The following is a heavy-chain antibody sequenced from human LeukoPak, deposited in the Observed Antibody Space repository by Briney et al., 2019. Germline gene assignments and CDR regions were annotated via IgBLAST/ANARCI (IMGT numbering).Heavy chain of an antibody. CDR2: IWFDGSHK. D-gene: IGHD4-17*01. CDR3: ARDRGDYYYFDY. CDR1: GFTFSDSG. J-gene: IGHJ4*02. V-gene: IGHV3-33*01. Sequence: GGSLRLSCTASGFTFSDSGMHWVRQAPGKGLEWVAVIWFDGSHKYFGDSVKGRFSISRDNSKNTVYLQMDSLRGDDTAVYYCARDRGDYYYFDYWGQGTLVTVSS.